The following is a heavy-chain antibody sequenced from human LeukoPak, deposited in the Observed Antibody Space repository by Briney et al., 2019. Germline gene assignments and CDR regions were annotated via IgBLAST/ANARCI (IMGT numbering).Heavy chain of an antibody. CDR1: GYTFTGYY. CDR3: ARGSGYLDIVAPRDY. V-gene: IGHV1-2*02. Sequence: ASVKVSCKASGYTFTGYYMHWVRQAPGQGLEWMGWINPNSGNTNFAQKFQGRVTMTRDTSISTAYMELGRLRSDDTAVYYCARGSGYLDIVAPRDYWGQGTLVTVSS. J-gene: IGHJ4*02. D-gene: IGHD5-12*01. CDR2: INPNSGNT.